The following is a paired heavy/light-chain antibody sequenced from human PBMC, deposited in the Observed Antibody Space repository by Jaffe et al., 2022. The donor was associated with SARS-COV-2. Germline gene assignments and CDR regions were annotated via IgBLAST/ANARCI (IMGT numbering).Light chain of an antibody. Sequence: EIVLTQSPATLSLSPGERATLSCRASQSVSSYLAWYQQKPGQAPRLLIYDASNRATGIPARFSGSGSGTDFTLTISSLEPEDFAVYYCQQRSNWGFTFGPGTKVDIK. CDR3: QQRSNWGFT. J-gene: IGKJ3*01. V-gene: IGKV3-11*01. CDR1: QSVSSY. CDR2: DAS.
Heavy chain of an antibody. Sequence: EVQLVESGGGLVQPGGSLRLSCAASGFTFSSYSMNWVRQAPGKGLEWVSYISSSSSTIYYADSVKGRFTISRDNAKNSLYLQMNSLRDEDTAVYYCARATRGLGIVVVPNHYDFDYWGQGTLVTVSS. CDR2: ISSSSSTI. CDR1: GFTFSSYS. V-gene: IGHV3-48*02. D-gene: IGHD3-22*01. J-gene: IGHJ4*02. CDR3: ARATRGLGIVVVPNHYDFDY.